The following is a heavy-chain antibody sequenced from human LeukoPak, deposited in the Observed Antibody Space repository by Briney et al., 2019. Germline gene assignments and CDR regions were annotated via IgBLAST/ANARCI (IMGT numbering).Heavy chain of an antibody. CDR1: GFTFSSYE. V-gene: IGHV3-48*03. CDR2: ISSSGSTI. Sequence: PGGSLRLSCAASGFTFSSYEMNWVRQAPGKGLEWVSYISSSGSTIYYADSVKGRFTISRDNAKSSLYLQMNSLRAEDTAVYYCARGQYSSGWYEEDDYYYGMDVWGKGTTVTVSS. CDR3: ARGQYSSGWYEEDDYYYGMDV. D-gene: IGHD6-19*01. J-gene: IGHJ6*04.